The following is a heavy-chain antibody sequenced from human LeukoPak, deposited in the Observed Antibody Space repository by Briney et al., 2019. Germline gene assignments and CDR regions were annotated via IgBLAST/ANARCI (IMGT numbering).Heavy chain of an antibody. Sequence: GESLRISCKGSGYSFTNYRISWVRQMPGKGLEWMGIIYPGDSDTRYSPSFQGQVTISADKSISTAYLQWSSLKASDTAMYYCARLTTSNPRHFDYWGQGTLVTVSS. CDR2: IYPGDSDT. J-gene: IGHJ4*02. CDR3: ARLTTSNPRHFDY. V-gene: IGHV5-51*01. CDR1: GYSFTNYR. D-gene: IGHD1-14*01.